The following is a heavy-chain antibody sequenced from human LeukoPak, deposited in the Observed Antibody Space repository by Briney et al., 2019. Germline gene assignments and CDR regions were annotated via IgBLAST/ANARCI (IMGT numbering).Heavy chain of an antibody. CDR3: ARLRTNYDFWSGYLVY. Sequence: GGSLRLSCAASGFAFSSYSMNWVRQAPGKGLEWVSSISSSSSYIHHADSVKGRFTISRDNAKNSLYLQMTSLRAEDTAVYYCARLRTNYDFWSGYLVYWGQGTLVTVSS. CDR2: ISSSSSYI. D-gene: IGHD3-3*01. J-gene: IGHJ4*02. CDR1: GFAFSSYS. V-gene: IGHV3-21*01.